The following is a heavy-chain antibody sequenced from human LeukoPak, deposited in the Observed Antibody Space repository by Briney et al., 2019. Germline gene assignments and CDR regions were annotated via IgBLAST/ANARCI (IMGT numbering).Heavy chain of an antibody. Sequence: SETLSLTCIVSGGSINGFYWSWIRQPPGKGLEWIGYIYYRGTTKYNPSLKSRVIIPVDTSKNQFSLKLSSVTAADTAVYYCARYDSSDQYYDYWGQGTLVTVSA. V-gene: IGHV4-59*01. CDR2: IYYRGTT. CDR3: ARYDSSDQYYDY. D-gene: IGHD3-22*01. J-gene: IGHJ4*02. CDR1: GGSINGFY.